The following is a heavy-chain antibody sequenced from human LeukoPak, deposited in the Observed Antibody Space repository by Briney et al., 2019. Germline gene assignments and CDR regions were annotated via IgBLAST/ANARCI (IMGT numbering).Heavy chain of an antibody. J-gene: IGHJ4*02. Sequence: PGGSLRLSCAASGFTFSSYAMSWVRQAPGKGLEWVSIITGSGGSTYYADTVKGRFTTSRDNSKNTLYLQMNSLRAEDTVVYYCAKRRRGYDSFDYWGQGTLVTVSS. D-gene: IGHD5-12*01. CDR3: AKRRRGYDSFDY. CDR2: ITGSGGST. V-gene: IGHV3-23*01. CDR1: GFTFSSYA.